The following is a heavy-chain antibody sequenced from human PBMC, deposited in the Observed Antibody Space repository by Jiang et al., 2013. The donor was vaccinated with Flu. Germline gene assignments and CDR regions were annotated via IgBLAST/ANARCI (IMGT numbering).Heavy chain of an antibody. V-gene: IGHV4-38-2*02. CDR1: GYSISSGYY. CDR2: VYRSGST. D-gene: IGHD4-17*01. J-gene: IGHJ4*02. CDR3: ARISFGDYTYPGVAY. Sequence: SGPGLVKPSETLSLTCTVSGYSISSGYYWGWIRQSPGKGLEWIGSVYRSGSTYYNLALKSRVIISLDTSKNQVSLKLSSVSAEDTAVYYCARISFGDYTYPGVAYWGQGTLVTVSS.